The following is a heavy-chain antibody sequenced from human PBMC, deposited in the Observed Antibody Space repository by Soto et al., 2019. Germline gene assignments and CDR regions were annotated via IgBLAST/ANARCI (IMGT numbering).Heavy chain of an antibody. CDR1: GNTLNTDT. CDR3: AIGRTGSNGYYWA. Sequence: QVQLVQSGAEVKKPGSSVKVSCKPSGNTLNTDTITWLRQAPGQGLEWMGRIIPVIGVGTYAQKFQDRVTITADKSTTTVYMEVNSLTSEDTATYYCAIGRTGSNGYYWAWGQGTQVTVS. D-gene: IGHD3-22*01. V-gene: IGHV1-69*02. J-gene: IGHJ5*02. CDR2: IIPVIGVG.